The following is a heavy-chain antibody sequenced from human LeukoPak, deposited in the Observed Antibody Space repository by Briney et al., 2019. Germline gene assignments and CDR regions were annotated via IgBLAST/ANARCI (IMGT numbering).Heavy chain of an antibody. D-gene: IGHD6-19*01. CDR3: AKVGSAVAGMRGPFDY. Sequence: GGSLRLSCAASGFTFSSYAMSWVRQAPGKGLEWVSAISGSGGSTYYADSVKGRFTISRDNSKNTLYLQMSSLRAEDTAVYYCAKVGSAVAGMRGPFDYWGQGTLVTVSS. V-gene: IGHV3-23*01. CDR2: ISGSGGST. J-gene: IGHJ4*02. CDR1: GFTFSSYA.